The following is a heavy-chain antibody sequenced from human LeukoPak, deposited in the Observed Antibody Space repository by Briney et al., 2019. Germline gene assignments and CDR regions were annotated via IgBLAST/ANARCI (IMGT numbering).Heavy chain of an antibody. CDR3: ARALWPYYYDSSGYYN. J-gene: IGHJ4*02. D-gene: IGHD3-22*01. CDR2: ISGSGSGGST. V-gene: IGHV3-23*01. Sequence: GGSLRLSCAASGFTFSSSAMSWVRQAPGKGLEWVSSISGSGSGGSTYYADSVKGRFTISRDNSKNTLYLQMNSLRAEDTAVYYCARALWPYYYDSSGYYNWGQGTLVTVSS. CDR1: GFTFSSSA.